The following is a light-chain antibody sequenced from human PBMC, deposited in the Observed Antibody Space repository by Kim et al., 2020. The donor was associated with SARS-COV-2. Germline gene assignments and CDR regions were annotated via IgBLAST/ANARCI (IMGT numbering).Light chain of an antibody. CDR3: QQYGGFPIT. Sequence: ASVGDRITTPCQASQDIRKDLNWFQQKPGKAPKLLIYGASNLQVGVPSRFSGIGSGKRFVFTISSLQPEDIATYYCQQYGGFPITFGQGTRLEIK. CDR1: QDIRKD. CDR2: GAS. J-gene: IGKJ5*01. V-gene: IGKV1-33*01.